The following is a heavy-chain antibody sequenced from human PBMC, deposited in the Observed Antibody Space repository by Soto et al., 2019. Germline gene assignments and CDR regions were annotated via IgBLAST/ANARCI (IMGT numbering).Heavy chain of an antibody. Sequence: VGSLGLSCAASGFTFSSYGMHWVRQAPGKGLEWVAVISYDGSNKYYADSVKGRFTISRDNSKNTLYLQMNSLRAEDTAVYYCAKDVVVGATPGLGDYYYYYGMDVWGQGTTVTVS. J-gene: IGHJ6*02. CDR3: AKDVVVGATPGLGDYYYYYGMDV. D-gene: IGHD1-26*01. CDR2: ISYDGSNK. CDR1: GFTFSSYG. V-gene: IGHV3-30*18.